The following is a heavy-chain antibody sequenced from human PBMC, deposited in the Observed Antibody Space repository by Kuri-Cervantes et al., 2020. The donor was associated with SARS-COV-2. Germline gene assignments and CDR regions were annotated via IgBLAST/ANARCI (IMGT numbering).Heavy chain of an antibody. CDR1: GYTFTGYY. V-gene: IGHV1-2*02. D-gene: IGHD5-24*01. Sequence: ASVKVSCKASGYTFTGYYMHWVRQAPGQGLEWMGWINPKSGVSNYAQKFQGRVTITTDESTSTAYMELSSLRSEDTAVYYCARGVGREMLDRASFDYWGQGTLVTVSS. CDR3: ARGVGREMLDRASFDY. CDR2: INPKSGVS. J-gene: IGHJ4*02.